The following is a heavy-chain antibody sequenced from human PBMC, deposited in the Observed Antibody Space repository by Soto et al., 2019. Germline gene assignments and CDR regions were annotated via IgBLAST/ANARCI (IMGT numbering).Heavy chain of an antibody. CDR3: AHVLGYCSGGSCYSGPSDY. D-gene: IGHD2-15*01. CDR1: GFSLTTRGVS. J-gene: IGHJ4*02. Sequence: QITLKESGPTLVKPTQTLTLTCTFSGFSLTTRGVSVVWIRQPPGKALEWPALIYWDDDQRYSPSLKSRLTITKDTSKNQVVLTMTNMDPVDTATYYCAHVLGYCSGGSCYSGPSDYWGQGTLVTVSS. V-gene: IGHV2-5*02. CDR2: IYWDDDQ.